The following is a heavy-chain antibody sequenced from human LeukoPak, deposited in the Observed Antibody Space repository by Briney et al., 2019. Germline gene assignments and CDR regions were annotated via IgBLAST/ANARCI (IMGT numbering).Heavy chain of an antibody. J-gene: IGHJ4*02. CDR3: ARDRDFDWLLRLLGYFDY. Sequence: PGGSLRLSCAASGFTFSSYGMSWVRQAPGKGLEWVSAISGSGDSTYYADSVKGRFTISRDNSKNSLYLQMNSLRAEDTALYYCARDRDFDWLLRLLGYFDYWGQGTLVTVSS. CDR2: ISGSGDST. D-gene: IGHD3-9*01. CDR1: GFTFSSYG. V-gene: IGHV3-23*01.